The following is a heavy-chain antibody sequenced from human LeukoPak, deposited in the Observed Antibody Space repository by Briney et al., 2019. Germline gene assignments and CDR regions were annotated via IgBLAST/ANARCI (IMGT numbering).Heavy chain of an antibody. Sequence: SVTVSCKASGGTFGSYAISWVRQAPGQGLEWMGGIIPIFGTANYAQKFQGRVTITADESTSTAYMELSSLRSEDTAVYYCARDPAPVRYCSGGSCYSWYFDLWGRGTLVTVSS. CDR3: ARDPAPVRYCSGGSCYSWYFDL. J-gene: IGHJ2*01. V-gene: IGHV1-69*13. CDR1: GGTFGSYA. D-gene: IGHD2-15*01. CDR2: IIPIFGTA.